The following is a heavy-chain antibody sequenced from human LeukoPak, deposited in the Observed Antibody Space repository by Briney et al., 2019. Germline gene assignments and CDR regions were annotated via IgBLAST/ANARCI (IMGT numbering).Heavy chain of an antibody. J-gene: IGHJ1*01. CDR2: INPNSGGT. CDR3: ARGEGGYENLQH. Sequence: APVKLSCKASGYTFTGYYMHWVRQSPGQGLEWMGWINPNSGGTNYAHKFQGRVTMTRDTSISTAYMELSRLRSDDTAVYYCARGEGGYENLQHWGQGTLVTVSS. V-gene: IGHV1-2*02. CDR1: GYTFTGYY. D-gene: IGHD3-22*01.